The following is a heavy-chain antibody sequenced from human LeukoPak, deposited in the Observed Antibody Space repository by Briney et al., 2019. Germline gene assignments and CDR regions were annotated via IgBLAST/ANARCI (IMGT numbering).Heavy chain of an antibody. Sequence: GGSLRLSCAASGFTFSSYAMNWVRQAPGEGLEWISYISDSSTTIYYADSVKGRFTTSRDNAKNSLHLQMNSLRVEDTAVYYCVRDQGAPDYWGQGTLVTVSS. CDR2: ISDSSTTI. V-gene: IGHV3-48*01. CDR3: VRDQGAPDY. D-gene: IGHD1-26*01. J-gene: IGHJ4*02. CDR1: GFTFSSYA.